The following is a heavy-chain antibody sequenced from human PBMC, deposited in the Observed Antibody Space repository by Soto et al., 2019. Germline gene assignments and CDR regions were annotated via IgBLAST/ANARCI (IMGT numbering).Heavy chain of an antibody. CDR2: ISGSGGIT. J-gene: IGHJ5*01. D-gene: IGHD5-18*01. CDR1: EFMFSNYA. CDR3: AKAGVGGFRGWDTFNWFDS. Sequence: EVQLLESGGGLEQPGGSLRLSCAASEFMFSNYAMNWVRQAPGKGLEWVSAISGSGGITYYADSVKGRFTISRDNSKNTLFLQMNSLRDDDGAVYYCAKAGVGGFRGWDTFNWFDSWGQGILVTVSS. V-gene: IGHV3-23*01.